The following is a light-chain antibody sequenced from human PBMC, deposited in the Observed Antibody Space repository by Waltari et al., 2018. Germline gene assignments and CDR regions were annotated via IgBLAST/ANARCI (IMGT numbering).Light chain of an antibody. Sequence: ERVMTQSQATLSVSPGETATLSCRASQSASTNSAWYQQKAGQAPRLLIYDASIRATGVPARFSGSGAGTEFTLTITGLQSEDFAVYYCQQYDNWLYTFGQGTKLEIK. V-gene: IGKV3-15*01. CDR2: DAS. J-gene: IGKJ2*01. CDR1: QSASTN. CDR3: QQYDNWLYT.